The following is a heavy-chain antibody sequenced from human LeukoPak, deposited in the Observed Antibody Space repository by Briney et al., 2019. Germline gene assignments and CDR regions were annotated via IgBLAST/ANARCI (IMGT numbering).Heavy chain of an antibody. Sequence: ASVKVSCKASGYSFVLYGISWVRQAPGEGPEWMGWISGSTGDTNYAQKFQGRVTMTADTSTSTAYMELRSLRSDDTAVYYRARDENYGIFFNVDYWGQGTLVTVSS. V-gene: IGHV1-18*01. CDR2: ISGSTGDT. J-gene: IGHJ4*02. CDR3: ARDENYGIFFNVDY. D-gene: IGHD4-17*01. CDR1: GYSFVLYG.